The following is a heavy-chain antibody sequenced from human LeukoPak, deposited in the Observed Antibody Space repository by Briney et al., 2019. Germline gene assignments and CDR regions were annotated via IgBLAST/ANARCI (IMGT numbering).Heavy chain of an antibody. Sequence: GGSLRLSCAASGFTFSSYWMSWVRQAPGKGLEWVANIKQDGSEKYYVDSVKGRFTIYRDNAKNSLYLQMNSLRAEDTAVYYCARASDDYVWGSYRYDYWGQGTLVTVSS. CDR2: IKQDGSEK. V-gene: IGHV3-7*01. CDR3: ARASDDYVWGSYRYDY. D-gene: IGHD3-16*02. J-gene: IGHJ4*02. CDR1: GFTFSSYW.